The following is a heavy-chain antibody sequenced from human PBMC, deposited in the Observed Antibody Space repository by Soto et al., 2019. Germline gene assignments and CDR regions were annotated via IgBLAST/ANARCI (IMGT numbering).Heavy chain of an antibody. J-gene: IGHJ6*02. V-gene: IGHV4-39*01. D-gene: IGHD2-2*01. Sequence: TSETLSLTCTVSSGSISSSSYTWGWIRQPPGKGLEWIGSIYYSGRTYYNPSLKSRITVSVDTSKNQFSLNLSSVTAADTAVYYCARLHGYCIRTSCSGYYAMDVWGQGTTVTVSS. CDR1: SGSISSSSYT. CDR3: ARLHGYCIRTSCSGYYAMDV. CDR2: IYYSGRT.